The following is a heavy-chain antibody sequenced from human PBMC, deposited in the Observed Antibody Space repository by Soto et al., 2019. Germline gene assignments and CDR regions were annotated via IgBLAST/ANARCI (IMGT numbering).Heavy chain of an antibody. V-gene: IGHV1-18*01. CDR1: GYTFTGYG. CDR3: AIYYFDSSGYYLGIDAFDI. CDR2: ISAYNGNT. D-gene: IGHD3-22*01. Sequence: GASVKVSCKASGYTFTGYGISWVRQAPGQGLEWMGWISAYNGNTNYAQKLQGRVTMTTDTSTSTAYMELRSLRSDDTAVYYCAIYYFDSSGYYLGIDAFDIWGQGKMVTVSS. J-gene: IGHJ3*02.